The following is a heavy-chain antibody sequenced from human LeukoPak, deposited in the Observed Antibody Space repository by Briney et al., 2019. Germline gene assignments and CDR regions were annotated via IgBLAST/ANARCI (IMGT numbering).Heavy chain of an antibody. Sequence: PGGSLRLSCAASGFTFSSYGMHWVRQAPGKGLEWLSLISDSPDITYYTDSVKGRFTISRSNSNNTVYLQMNNLRADDTAVYYCARRARVRMVYFYYFMDIWGKGTTVTVSS. J-gene: IGHJ6*03. CDR1: GFTFSSYG. CDR3: ARRARVRMVYFYYFMDI. CDR2: ISDSPDIT. V-gene: IGHV3-23*01. D-gene: IGHD2-8*01.